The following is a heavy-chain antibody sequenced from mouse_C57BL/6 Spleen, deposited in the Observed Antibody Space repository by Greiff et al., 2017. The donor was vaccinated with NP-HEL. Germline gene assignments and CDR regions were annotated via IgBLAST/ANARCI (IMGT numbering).Heavy chain of an antibody. Sequence: EVQLKESGAELVRPGASVKLSCTASGFNFKDDYMHWVKQRPEQGLEWIGLLYPDNGDTEYASRYQGKDTITAETSTNKAYLQRSSLTSEDTAVYYCTREGGNSAWVAYWGQGTLVTVSA. CDR3: TREGGNSAWVAY. J-gene: IGHJ3*01. D-gene: IGHD2-1*01. V-gene: IGHV14-4*01. CDR2: LYPDNGDT. CDR1: GFNFKDDY.